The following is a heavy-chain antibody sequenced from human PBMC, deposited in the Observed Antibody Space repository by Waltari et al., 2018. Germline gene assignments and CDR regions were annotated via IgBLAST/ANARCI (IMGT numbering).Heavy chain of an antibody. Sequence: EVQLLESGGGLVQPGGSLRLSCAASGFTFSSYAMSWVRQAPGKGLEWVSAISGSGGSTYYADSVKGRFTISRDNSKNTLYLQRNSLRAEDTAVYYCAETYYDDVWGPAGGNYWGQGTLVTVSS. J-gene: IGHJ4*02. V-gene: IGHV3-23*01. D-gene: IGHD3-16*01. CDR2: ISGSGGST. CDR1: GFTFSSYA. CDR3: AETYYDDVWGPAGGNY.